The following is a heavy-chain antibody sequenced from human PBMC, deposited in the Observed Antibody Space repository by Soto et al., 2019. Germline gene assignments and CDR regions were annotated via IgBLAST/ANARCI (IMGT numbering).Heavy chain of an antibody. V-gene: IGHV3-48*03. CDR3: ARDRIEGYVVIPTAVDYGMDV. J-gene: IGHJ6*02. CDR2: ISGSGTTI. Sequence: GGSLRLSCAASGFTFSSYEMNWVRQAPGKGLEWVSYISGSGTTIYYADSVKGRFTIFRDNAKNSLYLQMDSLRTEDTAVYFCARDRIEGYVVIPTAVDYGMDVWAQGTTVTVSS. D-gene: IGHD2-2*01. CDR1: GFTFSSYE.